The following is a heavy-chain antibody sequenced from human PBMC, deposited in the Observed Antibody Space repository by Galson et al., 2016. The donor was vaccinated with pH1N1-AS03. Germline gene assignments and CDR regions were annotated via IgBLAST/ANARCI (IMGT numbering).Heavy chain of an antibody. V-gene: IGHV1-18*04. CDR1: GYTFSTYG. J-gene: IGHJ3*02. CDR3: ARDRGFRPDTFDI. Sequence: SVKVSCKASGYTFSTYGVSWVRQAPGQGLEWMGWISGYDDDTNYAQNVAGRVNMTTDKSTSTVSMELRSLRSDDPAVYYCARDRGFRPDTFDIWGQGTWVTVSS. CDR2: ISGYDDDT. D-gene: IGHD2-15*01.